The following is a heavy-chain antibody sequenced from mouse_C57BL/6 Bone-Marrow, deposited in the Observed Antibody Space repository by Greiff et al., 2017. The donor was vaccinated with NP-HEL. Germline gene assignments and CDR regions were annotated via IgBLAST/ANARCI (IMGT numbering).Heavy chain of an antibody. CDR3: ASHGYYLYAMDY. D-gene: IGHD2-3*01. CDR1: GFTFSDYG. J-gene: IGHJ4*01. Sequence: EVKVVESGGGLVKPGGSLKLSCAASGFTFSDYGMHWVRQAPEKGLEWVAYISSGSSTIYYADTVKGRFTISRDNAKNTLFLQMTSLRSEDTAMYYCASHGYYLYAMDYWGQGTSVTVSS. CDR2: ISSGSSTI. V-gene: IGHV5-17*01.